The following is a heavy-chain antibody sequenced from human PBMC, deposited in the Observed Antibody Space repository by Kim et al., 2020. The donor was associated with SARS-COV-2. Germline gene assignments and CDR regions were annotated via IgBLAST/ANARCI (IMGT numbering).Heavy chain of an antibody. V-gene: IGHV1-3*01. J-gene: IGHJ4*02. CDR2: T. Sequence: TKYSQEFQGKVTMTRDTSASAAYMELSSLRSEDTAVYYCARGDYTGSPDYWGQGTLVTVSS. D-gene: IGHD4-17*01. CDR3: ARGDYTGSPDY.